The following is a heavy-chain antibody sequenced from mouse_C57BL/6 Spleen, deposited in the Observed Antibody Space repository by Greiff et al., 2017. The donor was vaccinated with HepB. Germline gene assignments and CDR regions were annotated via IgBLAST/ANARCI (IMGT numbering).Heavy chain of an antibody. CDR3: ARSEGYYWFAY. Sequence: QVQLQQPGAELVKPGASVKLSCKASGYTFTSYWMQWVKQRPGQGLEWIGEIDPSDSYTNYNQKFKGKATLTVDTSSSTAYMQLSSLTSEVSAVYYCARSEGYYWFAYWGQGTLVTVSA. CDR1: GYTFTSYW. J-gene: IGHJ3*01. V-gene: IGHV1-50*01. D-gene: IGHD2-12*01. CDR2: IDPSDSYT.